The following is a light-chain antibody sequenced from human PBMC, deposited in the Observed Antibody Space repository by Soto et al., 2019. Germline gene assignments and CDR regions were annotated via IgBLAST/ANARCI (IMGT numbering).Light chain of an antibody. CDR3: QQYGDSPAT. CDR2: GAF. CDR1: QSVSSSY. J-gene: IGKJ3*01. Sequence: EIVLTQSPGTLSLSPGERATLSCRASQSVSSSYLAWYQQKPGQAPRLLIYGAFNRATGIPDRFSGSGSVTDFTLTFSRLEPEDFAVYYCQQYGDSPATFGPGTKVDIK. V-gene: IGKV3-20*01.